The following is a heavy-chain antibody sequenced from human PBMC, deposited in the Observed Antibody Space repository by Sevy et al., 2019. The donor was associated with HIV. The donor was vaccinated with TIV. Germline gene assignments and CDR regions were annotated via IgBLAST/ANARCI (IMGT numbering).Heavy chain of an antibody. CDR2: INPNSGGT. D-gene: IGHD3-22*01. Sequence: ASVKVSCKASGYTFTGYSMHWVRQAPGQGLEWMGWINPNSGGTNYAQKFQGRVTMTRDTSIRTAYMELSRLGFDDTAVYYCARVWNSDYYDSSGPNWFDPWGQGTLVTVSS. CDR3: ARVWNSDYYDSSGPNWFDP. V-gene: IGHV1-2*02. CDR1: GYTFTGYS. J-gene: IGHJ5*02.